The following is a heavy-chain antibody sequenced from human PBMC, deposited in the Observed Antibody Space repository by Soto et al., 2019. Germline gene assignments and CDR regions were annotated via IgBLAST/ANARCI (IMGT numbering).Heavy chain of an antibody. CDR1: GFAFSSDG. CDR2: ISYDGVNR. J-gene: IGHJ4*02. Sequence: PGGSLRLSCAASGFAFSSDGMHWVRQAPGKGLEWVAVISYDGVNRYYASSVEGQFTISRDNSKNTLYLQMNSLRVEDTAVYYCAKSEPNGKYLDYWGQGA. V-gene: IGHV3-30*18. CDR3: AKSEPNGKYLDY. D-gene: IGHD2-8*01.